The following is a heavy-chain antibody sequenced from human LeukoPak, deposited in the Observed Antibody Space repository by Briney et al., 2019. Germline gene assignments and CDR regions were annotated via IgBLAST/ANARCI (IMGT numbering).Heavy chain of an antibody. CDR3: AKDLVWRSIAARTAFDY. CDR2: ISYDGSNK. V-gene: IGHV3-30*18. D-gene: IGHD6-6*01. Sequence: GGSLRLSCAASGFTFSSDAMSWVRQAPGKGLEWVAVISYDGSNKYYADSVKGRFTISRDNSKNTLYLQMNSLRAEDTAVYYCAKDLVWRSIAARTAFDYWGQGTLVTVSS. CDR1: GFTFSSDA. J-gene: IGHJ4*02.